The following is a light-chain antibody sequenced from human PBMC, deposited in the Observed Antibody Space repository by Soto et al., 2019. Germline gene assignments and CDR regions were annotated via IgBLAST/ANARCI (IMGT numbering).Light chain of an antibody. V-gene: IGLV7-46*01. CDR1: IEDVTSGRY. J-gene: IGLJ3*02. CDR2: DTT. Sequence: QPVVTQEPSLTVSPGGTVTLTCGSSIEDVTSGRYPYWFQQKPGQAPRTLIYDTTNKHSWTPARFSGSLLGGKAALTLSGAQPEDEADYYCLLSYSGIRVFGGGTQLTVL. CDR3: LLSYSGIRV.